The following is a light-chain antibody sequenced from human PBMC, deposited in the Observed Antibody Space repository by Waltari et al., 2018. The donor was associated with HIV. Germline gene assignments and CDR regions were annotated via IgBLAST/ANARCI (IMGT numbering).Light chain of an antibody. V-gene: IGKV3-20*01. CDR2: GAS. CDR3: QQYGSSPPYT. CDR1: QSVSSSY. J-gene: IGKJ2*01. Sequence: EVVLTQSPATLSLSPGERATLSCRASQSVSSSYLAWYQQKPGQAPRLLIYGASSRATGIPDRFSGRGSGTDFTLTISRLEPEDFAVYYCQQYGSSPPYTFGQGTTLEIK.